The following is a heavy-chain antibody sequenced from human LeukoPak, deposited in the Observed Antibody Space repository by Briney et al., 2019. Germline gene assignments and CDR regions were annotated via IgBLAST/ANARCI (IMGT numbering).Heavy chain of an antibody. CDR1: GYSISSGYY. V-gene: IGHV4-38-2*02. J-gene: IGHJ4*02. CDR3: ARDPTYYHDSSGSNHREYFDY. D-gene: IGHD3-22*01. Sequence: SKTLSLTCTVSGYSISSGYYWGWIRQAPGKGLESIGSIYHSGSTYYNPSLKSRVTISVDTSKNQFSLKLSPVTAADTAVYYCARDPTYYHDSSGSNHREYFDYWGQGTLVTVSS. CDR2: IYHSGST.